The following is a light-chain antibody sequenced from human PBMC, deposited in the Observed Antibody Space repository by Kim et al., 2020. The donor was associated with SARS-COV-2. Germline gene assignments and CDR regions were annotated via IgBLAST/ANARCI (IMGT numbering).Light chain of an antibody. V-gene: IGKV1-27*01. J-gene: IGKJ1*01. Sequence: ASVGDRVTITCRASQDIANSLAWYQQKPGKVPKVLIYAASTLQSGVPSRFSGGGSGTEFTLTIGSLQTEDVATYYCQKYDSAPWTFGPGTKVDIK. CDR2: AAS. CDR3: QKYDSAPWT. CDR1: QDIANS.